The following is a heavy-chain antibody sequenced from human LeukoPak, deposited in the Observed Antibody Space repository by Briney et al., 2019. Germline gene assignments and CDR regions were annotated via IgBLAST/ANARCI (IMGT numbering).Heavy chain of an antibody. Sequence: SETLSPTCTVSAGSISSYYWSWIRQPPGKGLEWIGYVYYSGSTNYNPSLKSRVTISVDTSKNQFSLKLSSVTAADTAVYYCARYCSSTSCYFFDSWGQGTLVTVSS. CDR3: ARYCSSTSCYFFDS. V-gene: IGHV4-59*08. CDR2: VYYSGST. CDR1: AGSISSYY. D-gene: IGHD2-2*01. J-gene: IGHJ4*02.